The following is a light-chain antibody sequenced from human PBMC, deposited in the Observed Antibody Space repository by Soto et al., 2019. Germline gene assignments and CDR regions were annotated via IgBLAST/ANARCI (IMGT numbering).Light chain of an antibody. J-gene: IGLJ1*01. CDR1: SSNIGSKY. CDR2: RDV. V-gene: IGLV1-47*01. CDR3: ASWDDSLSGSYV. Sequence: QSVLTQPPSASGTPGQRVTISCSGSSSNIGSKYVYWYQQLPGTAPKLLMYRDVKRPSGVPDRFSGSNSGTSASLSISGLRSEDEADYYCASWDDSLSGSYVFGTGTKLTVL.